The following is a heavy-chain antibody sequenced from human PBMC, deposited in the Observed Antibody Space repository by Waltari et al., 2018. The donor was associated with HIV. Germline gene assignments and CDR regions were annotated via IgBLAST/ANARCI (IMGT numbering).Heavy chain of an antibody. CDR1: GFTVSTNY. CDR2: IYSGGTS. J-gene: IGHJ4*02. CDR3: ARGGGGDSNLNPFDY. Sequence: EVQLVESGGDLVQPGGSLRLSCEVSGFTVSTNYMSWVRQAPGKGPEWVSVIYSGGTSYYADSVKGRFTVARHSAKNTLYLQMNSLRTEDTAVYYCARGGGGDSNLNPFDYWGQGTLVTVSS. D-gene: IGHD2-21*01. V-gene: IGHV3-53*04.